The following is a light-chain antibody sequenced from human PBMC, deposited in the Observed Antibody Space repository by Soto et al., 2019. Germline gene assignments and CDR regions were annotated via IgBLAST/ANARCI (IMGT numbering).Light chain of an antibody. CDR3: QQRSNWPPSIT. CDR1: QSVSSN. V-gene: IGKV3-15*01. Sequence: EIVMTQSPATLSVSPGERATLSCRASQSVSSNVAWYQQKTGQAPRLLIYGASTRAPGIPARFSGSGSETEFTLTISSLQSEDFAVYYCQQRSNWPPSITFGQGTRLEIK. CDR2: GAS. J-gene: IGKJ5*01.